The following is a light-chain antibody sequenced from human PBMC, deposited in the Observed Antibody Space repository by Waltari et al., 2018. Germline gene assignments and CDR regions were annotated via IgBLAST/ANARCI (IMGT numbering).Light chain of an antibody. V-gene: IGKV1-27*01. CDR1: QYIGNY. CDR2: DAS. J-gene: IGKJ2*01. CDR3: QKYNTAPPLYA. Sequence: IQMTQSPSSLSASVGDRVTITCRASQYIGNYLAWYQQKPGKPPRLLIYDASTLQTAVPARLSGSGSGTDFTLTISSLQPEDVATYYCQKYNTAPPLYAFGQGTKLEIK.